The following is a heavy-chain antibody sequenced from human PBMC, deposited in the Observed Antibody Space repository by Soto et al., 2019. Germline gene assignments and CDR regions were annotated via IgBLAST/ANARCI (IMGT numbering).Heavy chain of an antibody. CDR3: VKDEYYYSRSGYYIFDS. D-gene: IGHD3-22*01. CDR2: IYSGGST. J-gene: IGHJ4*02. CDR1: GGSISSSSYY. Sequence: ETLSLTCTVSGGSISSSSYYWGWIRQPPGKGLELVSVIYSGGSTNYGDSVKGRFTISRDNSKKTLYLQMNSLRPEDTALYYCVKDEYYYSRSGYYIFDSWGQGTLVTVSS. V-gene: IGHV3-53*05.